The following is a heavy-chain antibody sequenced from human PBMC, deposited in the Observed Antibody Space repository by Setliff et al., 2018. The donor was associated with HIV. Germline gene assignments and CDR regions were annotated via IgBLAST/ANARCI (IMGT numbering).Heavy chain of an antibody. D-gene: IGHD3-16*02. J-gene: IGHJ4*01. CDR3: AIVRRIITFGGLVGLVHSISYFHC. V-gene: IGHV1-24*01. CDR1: GYTLTEVS. CDR2: LDPEDGKT. Sequence: ASVKVSCKVSGYTLTEVSMHWVRQAPGEGLEWMGGLDPEDGKTIYAQKFQGRVSMTEDTSTDTASMELRGLRFDDTAVDYCAIVRRIITFGGLVGLVHSISYFHCWGHGTLVTVSS.